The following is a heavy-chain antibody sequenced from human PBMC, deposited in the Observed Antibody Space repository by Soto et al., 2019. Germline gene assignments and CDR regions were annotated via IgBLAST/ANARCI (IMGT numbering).Heavy chain of an antibody. CDR3: ARGPSGDKVDS. Sequence: PSETLSLTCTVSGGSISTVDYWWSWIRQSPDMGLEWIGHIYDGGRTYNNPSLESRVTMSVDTSKSQLSLTLSSVSAADTAVYYCARGPSGDKVDSWGQGTRVTVAS. CDR1: GGSISTVDYW. V-gene: IGHV4-30-4*01. J-gene: IGHJ4*02. D-gene: IGHD7-27*01. CDR2: IYDGGRT.